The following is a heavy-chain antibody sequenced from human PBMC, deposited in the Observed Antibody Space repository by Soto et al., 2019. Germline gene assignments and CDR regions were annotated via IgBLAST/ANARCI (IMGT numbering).Heavy chain of an antibody. Sequence: SETLSLTCTVSGDSVSSGSCYWGWIRQPPGKGLEWIGNIYYARSTSYSPSLKSRVTISVDTSKNQFSLKLTSVTAADSAVYYCARDSGSYQPFDFWGQGALVTVSS. J-gene: IGHJ4*02. D-gene: IGHD1-26*01. CDR3: ARDSGSYQPFDF. CDR1: GDSVSSGSCY. V-gene: IGHV4-61*01. CDR2: IYYARST.